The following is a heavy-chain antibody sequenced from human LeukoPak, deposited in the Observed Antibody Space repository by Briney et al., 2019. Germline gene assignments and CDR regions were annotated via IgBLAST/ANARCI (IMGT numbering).Heavy chain of an antibody. J-gene: IGHJ4*02. V-gene: IGHV3-7*01. CDR3: VRDGGVSGYDLLDY. CDR2: INQDGSKK. D-gene: IGHD5-12*01. CDR1: GFTFCNYW. Sequence: GGSLRLSCAASGFTFCNYWMTWVRQAPGKGLEWVAHINQDGSKKYYMGSVKARFTISRDNAKNSLSLQMNSLRAEDTAVYYCVRDGGVSGYDLLDYWGQGTLVTVSS.